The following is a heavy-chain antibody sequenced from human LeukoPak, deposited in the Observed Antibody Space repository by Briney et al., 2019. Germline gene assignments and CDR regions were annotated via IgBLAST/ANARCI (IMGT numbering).Heavy chain of an antibody. J-gene: IGHJ4*02. CDR1: GFTFSSYS. D-gene: IGHD3-22*01. CDR3: ARDLLYYYDSSATDY. CDR2: ISSSSSYI. Sequence: GVSLSLFCAASGFTFSSYSMNWVRQAPGKGLEWGSSISSSSSYIYYADLVKGRFTISRDNAKNSLYLQMNSLRAEETAVYYCARDLLYYYDSSATDYWGQGTLVTVSS. V-gene: IGHV3-21*01.